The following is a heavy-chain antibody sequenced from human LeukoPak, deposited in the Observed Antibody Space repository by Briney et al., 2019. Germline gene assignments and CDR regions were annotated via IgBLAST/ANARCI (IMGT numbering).Heavy chain of an antibody. Sequence: GGSLRLSCAASGFTFSSYSMNWVRQAPGKGLEWVSYISSSSSTIYYADSVKGRFTISRDNAKNSLYLQMNSLRAEDTAVYYCARDSITVTTSEDDYYYGMDVWGQGTTVTVSS. CDR1: GFTFSSYS. V-gene: IGHV3-48*04. D-gene: IGHD4-17*01. CDR3: ARDSITVTTSEDDYYYGMDV. CDR2: ISSSSSTI. J-gene: IGHJ6*02.